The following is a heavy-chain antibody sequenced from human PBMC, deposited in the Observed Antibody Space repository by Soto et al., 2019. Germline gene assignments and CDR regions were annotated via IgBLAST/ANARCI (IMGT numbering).Heavy chain of an antibody. CDR1: GGSISSGGYY. CDR2: IYYSGST. D-gene: IGHD3-3*01. V-gene: IGHV4-31*03. Sequence: SETLPLTCTVSGGSISSGGYYWSWIRQHPGKGLEWIGYIYYSGSTYYNPSLKSRVTISVDTSKNQFSLKLSSVTAADTAVYYCARKTIFGRVSWFDPWGQGTLVTVSS. CDR3: ARKTIFGRVSWFDP. J-gene: IGHJ5*02.